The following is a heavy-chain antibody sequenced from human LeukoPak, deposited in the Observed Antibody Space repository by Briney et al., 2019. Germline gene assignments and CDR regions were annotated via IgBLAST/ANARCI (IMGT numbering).Heavy chain of an antibody. CDR3: AREYCSSTSCYLGGLYYYYGMDV. CDR1: GFTFSSYS. J-gene: IGHJ6*02. Sequence: GGSLRLSCAASGFTFSSYSMNWVRQAPGKGLEWVSSISSSSSYIYYADSVKGRFTISRDNAKYSLYLQMNSLRAEDTAVYYCAREYCSSTSCYLGGLYYYYGMDVWGQGTTVTVSS. V-gene: IGHV3-21*01. CDR2: ISSSSSYI. D-gene: IGHD2-2*01.